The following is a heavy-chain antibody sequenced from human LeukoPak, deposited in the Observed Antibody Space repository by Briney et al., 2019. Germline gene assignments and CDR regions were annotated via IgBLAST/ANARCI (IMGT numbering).Heavy chain of an antibody. J-gene: IGHJ1*01. CDR2: INHSGST. V-gene: IGHV4-34*01. CDR1: GGSFSGYF. D-gene: IGHD6-13*01. Sequence: SETLSLTCAVYGGSFSGYFWSWIRQPPGKGLEWIGEINHSGSTNYNPSLKSRVTISVDTSKNQFSLKLSSVTAADTAVYYCAREGPGSSWYRSYQYFQHWGQGTLVTVSS. CDR3: AREGPGSSWYRSYQYFQH.